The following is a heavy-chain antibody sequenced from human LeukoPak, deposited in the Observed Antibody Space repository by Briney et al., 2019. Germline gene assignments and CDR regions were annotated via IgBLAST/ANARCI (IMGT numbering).Heavy chain of an antibody. J-gene: IGHJ6*03. CDR2: IIPIFGTA. CDR3: ARGVVVVPAAILYYYYYMDV. D-gene: IGHD2-2*01. CDR1: GGTFSSYA. V-gene: IGHV1-69*13. Sequence: ASVKVSCKASGGTFSSYAISWVRQAPGQGLEWMGGIIPIFGTANYAQKFQGRVTITADESTSTAYMELSSLRSEDTAVYYCARGVVVVPAAILYYYYYMDVWGKGTTVTVSS.